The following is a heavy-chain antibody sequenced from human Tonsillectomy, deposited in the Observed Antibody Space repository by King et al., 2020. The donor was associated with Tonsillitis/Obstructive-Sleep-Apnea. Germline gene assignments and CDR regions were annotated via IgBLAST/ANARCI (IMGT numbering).Heavy chain of an antibody. Sequence: QLVQSGGEVKKPGASVKVSCKASGYTFTRNGISWVRQAPGQGLEWMGWICAYNGNTNYAQKLQGRVTMTTDTSTSTAYMELGSLRSDDTAVYYCASSTIFGVVIYYMDVWGKGTAVTVSS. CDR3: ASSTIFGVVIYYMDV. CDR1: GYTFTRNG. V-gene: IGHV1-18*01. J-gene: IGHJ6*03. D-gene: IGHD3-3*01. CDR2: ICAYNGNT.